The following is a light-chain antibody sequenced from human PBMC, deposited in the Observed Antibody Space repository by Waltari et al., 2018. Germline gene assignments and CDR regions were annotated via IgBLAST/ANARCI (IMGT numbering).Light chain of an antibody. J-gene: IGKJ1*01. CDR3: QQYNSYPWT. V-gene: IGKV1-5*03. CDR1: QSISSW. CDR2: KAS. Sequence: DIQMTQSPSTLSASVGDRVTITCRARQSISSWLAWYQQKPGKAPKLLIYKASSLESGVPSRCSGSGSGTEFTLTISSLQPDDFATYYCQQYNSYPWTFGQGTKVEIK.